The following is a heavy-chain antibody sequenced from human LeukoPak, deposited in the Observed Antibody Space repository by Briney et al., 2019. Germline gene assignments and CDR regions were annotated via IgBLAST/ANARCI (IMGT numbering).Heavy chain of an antibody. Sequence: ASVKVSCKASGYTLTSYGISWVRQAPGQGLEWMGWISAYNGNTNYAQKLQGRVTMTTDTSTNTAYMELRSLRSDETAVYYCARDLWMEAVANYDYYYGMDVWGKGTTVTVSS. J-gene: IGHJ6*04. V-gene: IGHV1-18*04. CDR3: ARDLWMEAVANYDYYYGMDV. CDR1: GYTLTSYG. CDR2: ISAYNGNT. D-gene: IGHD6-19*01.